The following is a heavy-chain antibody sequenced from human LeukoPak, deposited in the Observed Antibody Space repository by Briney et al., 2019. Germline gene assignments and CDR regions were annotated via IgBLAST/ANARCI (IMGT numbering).Heavy chain of an antibody. V-gene: IGHV4-38-2*02. Sequence: PSETLSLTCIVSAYSISSGYYWGWIRQPPGKGLEWIGSIYYSGNTYYNASLKSQVSISIDTSKNQFSLRLTSVTAADTAVYYCARQTGSGLFILPGGQGTLVTASS. CDR1: AYSISSGYY. D-gene: IGHD3/OR15-3a*01. CDR2: IYYSGNT. J-gene: IGHJ4*02. CDR3: ARQTGSGLFILP.